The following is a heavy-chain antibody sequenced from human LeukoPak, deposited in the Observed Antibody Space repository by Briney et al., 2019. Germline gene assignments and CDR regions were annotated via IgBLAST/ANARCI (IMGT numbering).Heavy chain of an antibody. CDR1: GFTFDDYG. CDR3: AREQYQLLYGYYYMDV. V-gene: IGHV3-20*04. D-gene: IGHD2-2*02. Sequence: PGGSLRLSCAASGFTFDDYGMSWVRQAPGKGLERVSGINWNGGSTGYADSVKGRFTISRDNAKNSLYLQMNSLRAGDTALYYCAREQYQLLYGYYYMDVWGKGTTVTVSS. CDR2: INWNGGST. J-gene: IGHJ6*03.